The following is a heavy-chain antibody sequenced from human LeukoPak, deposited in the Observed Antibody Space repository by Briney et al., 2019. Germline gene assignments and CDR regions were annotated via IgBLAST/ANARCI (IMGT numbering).Heavy chain of an antibody. D-gene: IGHD5-12*01. CDR1: GGTFSSYA. V-gene: IGHV1-69*04. CDR2: IIPILGIA. J-gene: IGHJ5*02. CDR3: ARAPGGYDYPWFDP. Sequence: ASVKVSCKASGGTFSSYAISWVRQAPGQGLEWMGRIIPILGIANYAQKFQGRVTITADKSTSTAYMELSSLRSEDTAVYYCARAPGGYDYPWFDPWGQGTLVTVSS.